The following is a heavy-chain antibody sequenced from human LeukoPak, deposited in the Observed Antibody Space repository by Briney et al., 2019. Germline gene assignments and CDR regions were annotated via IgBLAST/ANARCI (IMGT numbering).Heavy chain of an antibody. V-gene: IGHV4-34*01. CDR1: GDSINSHY. J-gene: IGHJ6*03. CDR3: ARGRQDVTMIVVVMTAVSYYLDV. D-gene: IGHD3-22*01. Sequence: TSETLSLTCTVSGDSINSHYWSWIRQPPGKGLEWIGEMNPSGSTSYNPSLKSRVTISVDTSKNQFSLKLSSVTAADMAVYYCARGRQDVTMIVVVMTAVSYYLDVWGKGTTVTVS. CDR2: MNPSGST.